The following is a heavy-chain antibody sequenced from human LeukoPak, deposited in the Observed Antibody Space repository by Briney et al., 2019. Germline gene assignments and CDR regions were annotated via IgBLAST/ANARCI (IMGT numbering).Heavy chain of an antibody. CDR3: ARGYFDSRGDSNPFDV. V-gene: IGHV4-59*01. CDR1: GDFLSSSY. D-gene: IGHD3-22*01. CDR2: VCHSGST. J-gene: IGHJ3*01. Sequence: PSEPQSLTCTVSGDFLSSSYWSWLRQPPRRGLEWLGYVCHSGSTNCSPSLKSRVRISIDTSKNQFSLKLTSVTAADTAMYYCARGYFDSRGDSNPFDVWGQGTMVTVSS.